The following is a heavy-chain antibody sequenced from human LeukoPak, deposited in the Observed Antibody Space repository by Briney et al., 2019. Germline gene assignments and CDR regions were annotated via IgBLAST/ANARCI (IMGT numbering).Heavy chain of an antibody. V-gene: IGHV4-38-2*02. Sequence: PSETLSLTCTVSGYSISSGYYWGWIRQPPGKGLEWIGSIYHSGSTYYNPSLKSRVTISVDTSKNQFSLKLSSVTAADTAVYYCARDIVVVPAAIAFDIWGQGTMVTVSS. D-gene: IGHD2-2*01. CDR1: GYSISSGYY. CDR2: IYHSGST. CDR3: ARDIVVVPAAIAFDI. J-gene: IGHJ3*02.